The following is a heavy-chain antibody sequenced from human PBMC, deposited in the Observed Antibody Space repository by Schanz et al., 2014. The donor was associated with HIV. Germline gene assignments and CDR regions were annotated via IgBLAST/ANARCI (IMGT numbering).Heavy chain of an antibody. V-gene: IGHV4-31*03. D-gene: IGHD2-15*01. CDR1: GGSMSSGDYY. CDR3: ARGRSLPKNWFDP. Sequence: QVQLQESGPGLVKPSQTLSLTCTVSGGSMSSGDYYWSWIRQHPGKGLEWIGYIYYSGRTYYNPSLKSRVIISVDTSKNQFSLKLSSVTAADTAVYYCARGRSLPKNWFDPWGQGTLVTVSS. CDR2: IYYSGRT. J-gene: IGHJ5*02.